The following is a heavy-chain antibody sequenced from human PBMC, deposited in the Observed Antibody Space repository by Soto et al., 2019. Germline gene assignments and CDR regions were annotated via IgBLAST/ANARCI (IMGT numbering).Heavy chain of an antibody. D-gene: IGHD5-12*01. CDR1: GGTFSTYA. V-gene: IGHV1-69*05. J-gene: IGHJ4*02. CDR3: ARGMQLWLRRINNGYSG. Sequence: QVQLVQSGAEVKKPESSVKVSCKAPGGTFSTYAISWVRQAPGQGLEWMGGIIPMFGTANYAQRFQDRGTXTXXESTSTGYMELSSLRSEDTAVSFCARGMQLWLRRINNGYSGWGQGTLVTVSS. CDR2: IIPMFGTA.